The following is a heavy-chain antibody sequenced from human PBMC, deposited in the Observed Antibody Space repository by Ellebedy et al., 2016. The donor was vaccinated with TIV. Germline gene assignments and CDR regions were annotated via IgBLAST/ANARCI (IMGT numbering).Heavy chain of an antibody. CDR3: SRDHSRSSTGQSGGPIYWHWYYGMDV. CDR1: GFSFGDYC. D-gene: IGHD6-6*01. CDR2: IRNLAYGGTT. J-gene: IGHJ6*02. Sequence: GGSLRLSCTGSGFSFGDYCVSWFRQAPGKGLEWVGFIRNLAYGGTTQYAASVRGRFIISRDDSKGIAYLQMNSLKIDDTAMYYCSRDHSRSSTGQSGGPIYWHWYYGMDVWGQGTAVTVSS. V-gene: IGHV3-49*03.